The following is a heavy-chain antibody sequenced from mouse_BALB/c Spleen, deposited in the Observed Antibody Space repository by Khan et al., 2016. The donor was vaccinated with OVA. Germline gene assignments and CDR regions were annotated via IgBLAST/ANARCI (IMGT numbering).Heavy chain of an antibody. D-gene: IGHD1-1*01. J-gene: IGHJ2*02. CDR1: GYSITSDYA. CDR3: ARVYGGDFDY. V-gene: IGHV3-2*02. Sequence: EVELVESGPGLVKPSQSLSLTCTVTGYSITSDYAWNWIRQFPGNKLEWMGFISYSGNTKYNPSLKSRFSITRDTSKNQFFLQLNSVTTEDTATYDSARVYGGDFDYWGQGTSLTVSS. CDR2: ISYSGNT.